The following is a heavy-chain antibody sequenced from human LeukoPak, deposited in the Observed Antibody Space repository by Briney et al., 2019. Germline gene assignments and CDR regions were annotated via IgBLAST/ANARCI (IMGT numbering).Heavy chain of an antibody. CDR3: ARDLTIFGVVIKYYFDY. CDR2: ISYDGSNK. V-gene: IGHV3-30-3*01. D-gene: IGHD3-3*01. J-gene: IGHJ4*02. Sequence: PGRSLRLSCAASGFTLSSYAMHWVRQAPGKRLEWVAVISYDGSNKCYADSVKGRFTISRDNSKNTLYLQMNSLRAEDTAVYYCARDLTIFGVVIKYYFDYWGQGTLVTVSS. CDR1: GFTLSSYA.